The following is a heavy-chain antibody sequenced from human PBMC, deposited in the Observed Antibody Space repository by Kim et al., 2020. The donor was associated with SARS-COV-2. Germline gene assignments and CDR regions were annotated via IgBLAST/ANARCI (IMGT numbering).Heavy chain of an antibody. CDR2: IIPIFGTA. D-gene: IGHD6-19*01. J-gene: IGHJ4*02. V-gene: IGHV1-69*13. CDR1: GGTFSSYA. Sequence: SVKVSCKASGGTFSSYAISWVRQAPGQGLEWMGGIIPIFGTANYAQKFQGRVTITADESTSTAYMELSSLRSEDTAVYYCANIAVAGKDWDYWGQGTLVTVSS. CDR3: ANIAVAGKDWDY.